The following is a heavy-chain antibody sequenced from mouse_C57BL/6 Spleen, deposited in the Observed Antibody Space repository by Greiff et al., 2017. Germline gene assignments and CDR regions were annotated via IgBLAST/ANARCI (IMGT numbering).Heavy chain of an antibody. V-gene: IGHV1-4*01. CDR3: ARWHYYGSSYPAWFAY. Sequence: QVQLKESGAELARPGASVKMSCKASGYTFTSYTMHWVKQRPGQGLEWIGYINPSSGYTKYNQKFKDKATLTADKSSSTAYMQLSSLTSEDSAVYYCARWHYYGSSYPAWFAYWGQGTLVTVSA. J-gene: IGHJ3*01. CDR1: GYTFTSYT. D-gene: IGHD1-1*01. CDR2: INPSSGYT.